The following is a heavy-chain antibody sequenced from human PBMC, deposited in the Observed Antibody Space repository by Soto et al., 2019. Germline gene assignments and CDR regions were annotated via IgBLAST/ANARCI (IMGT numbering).Heavy chain of an antibody. CDR2: ISYDGSNK. CDR3: ARDQYDILTGPNY. V-gene: IGHV3-30-3*01. J-gene: IGHJ4*02. Sequence: QVQLVESGGGVVQPGRSLRLSCAASGFTFSGYAMHWVRQAPGKGLEWVAVISYDGSNKYYADSVKGRSTISRDNSKNTLYLQMNGLRPEDAAVYYCARDQYDILTGPNYWGQGTLVTVSS. D-gene: IGHD3-9*01. CDR1: GFTFSGYA.